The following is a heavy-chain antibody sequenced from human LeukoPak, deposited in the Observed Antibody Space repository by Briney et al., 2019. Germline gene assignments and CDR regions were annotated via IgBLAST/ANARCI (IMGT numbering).Heavy chain of an antibody. D-gene: IGHD1-7*01. V-gene: IGHV1-8*01. J-gene: IGHJ4*02. CDR1: GYTFTSYD. Sequence: ASVKVSCKASGYTFTSYDINWVRQATGQGLEWMGWMNPNSGNTGYAQKFQGRVTMTRDTSISTAYMELSRLRSDDTAVYYCARDRYNWNSLPDYWGQGTLVTVSS. CDR2: MNPNSGNT. CDR3: ARDRYNWNSLPDY.